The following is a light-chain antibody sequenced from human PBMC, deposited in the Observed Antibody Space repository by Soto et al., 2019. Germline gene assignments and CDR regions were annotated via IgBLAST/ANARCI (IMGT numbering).Light chain of an antibody. CDR1: QSISIY. J-gene: IGKJ1*01. Sequence: EIVLTQSPGTLSLSPGERATLSCRASQSISIYLAWYQQKPGQAPRLLIYGASSRATGIPDRFSGSGSGTDFTLTISRLEPEDFAVYYCQQYGSSPHTFGQGTKVDIK. V-gene: IGKV3-20*01. CDR3: QQYGSSPHT. CDR2: GAS.